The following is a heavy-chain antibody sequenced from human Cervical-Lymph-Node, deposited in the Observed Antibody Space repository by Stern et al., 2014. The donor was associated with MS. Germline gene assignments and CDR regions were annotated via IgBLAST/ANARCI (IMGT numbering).Heavy chain of an antibody. CDR1: GGSISSGGHY. CDR3: ASRWSGTYYGQNWFDP. V-gene: IGHV4-31*03. D-gene: IGHD1-26*01. J-gene: IGHJ5*02. Sequence: QVQLQESGPGLVKPSQTLSLTCTVSGGSISSGGHYWSWIRQHPGKGLEWIGYIYYSGGTFYNPSLKSRVSISLDTFKNQFSLKLSSVTAADTAVYYCASRWSGTYYGQNWFDPWGQGTLVTVSS. CDR2: IYYSGGT.